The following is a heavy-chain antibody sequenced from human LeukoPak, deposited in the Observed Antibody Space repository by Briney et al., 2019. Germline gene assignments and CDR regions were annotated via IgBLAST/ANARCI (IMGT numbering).Heavy chain of an antibody. D-gene: IGHD1-26*01. CDR3: AKDSKIVGATFRSYHYMDV. CDR1: GFTFSSYW. J-gene: IGHJ6*03. V-gene: IGHV3-7*03. Sequence: GGSLRLPCAASGFTFSSYWMSWVGRPPGRGREGVANINQDGSEKYYVDSVKGRFTISRDNSKYTLYLQMNSLRAEDTAVYYCAKDSKIVGATFRSYHYMDVWGKGTAVTVSS. CDR2: INQDGSEK.